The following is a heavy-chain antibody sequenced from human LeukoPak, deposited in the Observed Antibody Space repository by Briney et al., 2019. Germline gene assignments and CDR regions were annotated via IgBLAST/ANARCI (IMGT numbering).Heavy chain of an antibody. J-gene: IGHJ4*02. D-gene: IGHD2-8*02. V-gene: IGHV3-23*01. Sequence: PGGSLRLSCAASGFTFSTFAMIWVRQPPGKGLEWVSSIFPSGGEIRHADSVRGRFTISRDNSKSTLSLQMNSLRAEDTAIYYCATYRQVLLPFESWGQGTLVTVSS. CDR3: ATYRQVLLPFES. CDR2: IFPSGGEI. CDR1: GFTFSTFA.